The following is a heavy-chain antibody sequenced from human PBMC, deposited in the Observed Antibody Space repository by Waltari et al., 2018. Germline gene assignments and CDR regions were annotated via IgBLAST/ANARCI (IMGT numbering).Heavy chain of an antibody. CDR2: IIPIFGTA. J-gene: IGHJ4*02. CDR3: ARWITGTTSLWAFDY. V-gene: IGHV1-69*13. Sequence: QVQLGQSGAEVKKPGSSVKVSCQPSGGTFSSLALSWVGQAPGQGLEWMGGIIPIFGTANYAQKFQGRVTITADESTSTAYMELSSLRSEDTAVYYCARWITGTTSLWAFDYWGQGTLVTVSS. CDR1: GGTFSSLA. D-gene: IGHD1-7*01.